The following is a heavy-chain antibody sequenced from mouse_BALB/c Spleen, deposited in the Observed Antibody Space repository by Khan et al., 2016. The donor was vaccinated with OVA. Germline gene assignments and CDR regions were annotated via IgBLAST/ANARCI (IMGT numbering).Heavy chain of an antibody. J-gene: IGHJ3*01. Sequence: QVQLKQSGAELVKPGASVKLSCKASGYTFTSYYMYWVKPRPGQGLEWIGEINPSNGGTNVNEKFKNKATLTVDKSSSTAYMELSSLTSEDSAVYYCTRGGYGSPFAYGGQVTLVTVSA. D-gene: IGHD1-1*01. V-gene: IGHV1S81*02. CDR1: GYTFTSYY. CDR2: INPSNGGT. CDR3: TRGGYGSPFAY.